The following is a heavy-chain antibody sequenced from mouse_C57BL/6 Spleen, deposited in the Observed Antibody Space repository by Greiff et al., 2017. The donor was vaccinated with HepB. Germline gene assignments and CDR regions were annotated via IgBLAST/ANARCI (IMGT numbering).Heavy chain of an antibody. CDR2: IRGGGGNT. CDR3: ARHETGTFDY. V-gene: IGHV5-9*01. J-gene: IGHJ2*01. CDR1: GFTFSSYT. Sequence: EVKLMESGGGLVKPGGSLKLSCAASGFTFSSYTMSWVRQTPGKRLEWVATIRGGGGNTYYPDSVKGRFTISRDNAKNTLYLQMSSLRSEDTALYYCARHETGTFDYWGQGTTLTVSS. D-gene: IGHD4-1*01.